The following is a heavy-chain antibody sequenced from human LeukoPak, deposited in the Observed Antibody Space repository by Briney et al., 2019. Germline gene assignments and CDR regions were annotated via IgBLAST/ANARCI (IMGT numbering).Heavy chain of an antibody. CDR3: ARDQGIAAAGHGFDY. V-gene: IGHV3-30*03. D-gene: IGHD6-13*01. CDR1: GFTFSSYG. CDR2: ISYDGSNK. Sequence: PGGSLRLSCAASGFTFSSYGMHWVRQAPGKGLEWVAVISYDGSNKYYADSVKGRFTISRDNSKNTLYLQMNSLRAEDTAVYYCARDQGIAAAGHGFDYWGQGTLVTVSS. J-gene: IGHJ4*02.